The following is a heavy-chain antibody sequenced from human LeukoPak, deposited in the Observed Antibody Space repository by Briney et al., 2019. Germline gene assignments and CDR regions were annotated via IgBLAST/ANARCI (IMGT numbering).Heavy chain of an antibody. CDR2: IRYDGSNK. V-gene: IGHV3-30*02. Sequence: GGSLRLSCAASGFTFSSYGMHWVRQAPGKGLEWVAFIRYDGSNKYYADSVKGRFTISRDNAKNSLYLQMNSLRAEDTAVYYCARGSYSSAWSFDYWGQGTLVTVSS. CDR1: GFTFSSYG. D-gene: IGHD6-19*01. J-gene: IGHJ4*02. CDR3: ARGSYSSAWSFDY.